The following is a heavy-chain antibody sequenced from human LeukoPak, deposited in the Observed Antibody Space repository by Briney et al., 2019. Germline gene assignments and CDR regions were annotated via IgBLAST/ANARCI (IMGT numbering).Heavy chain of an antibody. V-gene: IGHV4-59*01. D-gene: IGHD5-18*01. CDR3: ARLRGYSYGTD. CDR1: GGSISSYY. J-gene: IGHJ4*02. Sequence: SETLSLTCTVSGGSISSYYWSWIRQPPGKGLEWIGYIYYSGSTNYNPSLKSRVTISVDTSKNQFSPKLSSVTAADTAVYYCARLRGYSYGTDWGQGTLVTVSS. CDR2: IYYSGST.